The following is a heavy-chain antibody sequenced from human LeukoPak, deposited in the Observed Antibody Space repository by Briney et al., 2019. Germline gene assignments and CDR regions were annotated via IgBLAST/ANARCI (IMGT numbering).Heavy chain of an antibody. CDR2: IYYSGST. D-gene: IGHD3-10*01. Sequence: PSETLSLTCIVSGGSISSYYWRLIRQPPGKGLEWIGYIYYSGSTNYNPSLKSRVTISVDTSKNQFSLKLRSVTAADTDVYYCARVGAIIGVWLGPGIDPWGQGTLVTVSS. V-gene: IGHV4-59*01. J-gene: IGHJ5*02. CDR3: ARVGAIIGVWLGPGIDP. CDR1: GGSISSYY.